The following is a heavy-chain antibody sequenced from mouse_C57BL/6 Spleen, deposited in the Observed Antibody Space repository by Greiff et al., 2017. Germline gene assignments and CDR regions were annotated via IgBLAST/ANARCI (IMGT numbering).Heavy chain of an antibody. CDR1: GFNIKDDY. J-gene: IGHJ4*01. CDR3: TPYYYDRYYAMDY. D-gene: IGHD2-4*01. V-gene: IGHV14-4*01. CDR2: IDPENGDT. Sequence: VQLQQSGAELVRPGASVKLSCTASGFNIKDDYMHWVKQRPEQGLEWIGWIDPENGDTEYASKFQGKATITADPSSNTAYLPLGRLPSEDTAVYYCTPYYYDRYYAMDYWGQGTSVTVSS.